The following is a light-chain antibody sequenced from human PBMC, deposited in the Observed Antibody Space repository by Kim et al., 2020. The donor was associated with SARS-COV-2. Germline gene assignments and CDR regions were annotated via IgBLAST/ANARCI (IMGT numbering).Light chain of an antibody. Sequence: VVRQSPATLSLSPGERATLSCRASQSVGTYLAWYQQKPGQAPRLLIYDASKRATGIPARFRGSGSGTDFTLTIGTLELEDSAVYYCQQRGNFGQGTRLEIK. J-gene: IGKJ5*01. V-gene: IGKV3-11*01. CDR1: QSVGTY. CDR2: DAS. CDR3: QQRGN.